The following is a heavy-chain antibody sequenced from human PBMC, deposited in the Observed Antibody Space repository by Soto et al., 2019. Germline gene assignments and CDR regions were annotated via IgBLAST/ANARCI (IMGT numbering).Heavy chain of an antibody. Sequence: PSETLSLTCSVSGGPIDSSSFYWGWIRQPPGKGLEWIGTIYYTGSTYYNPSLKSRVTISVDTSMNQFSLKLSSVTAADTAVYYCARVRREYDNSGPVDYWGQGTLVTVSS. CDR1: GGPIDSSSFY. CDR2: IYYTGST. D-gene: IGHD3-22*01. CDR3: ARVRREYDNSGPVDY. J-gene: IGHJ4*02. V-gene: IGHV4-39*01.